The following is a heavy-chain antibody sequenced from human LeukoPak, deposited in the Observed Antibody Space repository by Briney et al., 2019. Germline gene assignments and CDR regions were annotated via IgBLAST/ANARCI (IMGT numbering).Heavy chain of an antibody. V-gene: IGHV4-59*01. Sequence: SETLSLTCTVSGGSISSYYWSWIRQPPGKGLEWIGYIYYSGSTYYNPSLKSRVTISVDTSKNEFSLKLTSVTAVDTAVYYCARFSRFSEWLFDQWGQGTLVTVSS. CDR3: ARFSRFSEWLFDQ. CDR2: IYYSGST. CDR1: GGSISSYY. D-gene: IGHD3-3*01. J-gene: IGHJ5*02.